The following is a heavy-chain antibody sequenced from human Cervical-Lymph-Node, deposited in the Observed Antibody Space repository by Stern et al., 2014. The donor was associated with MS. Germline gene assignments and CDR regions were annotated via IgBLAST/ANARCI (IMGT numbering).Heavy chain of an antibody. V-gene: IGHV1-46*01. J-gene: IGHJ4*02. CDR2: INPSGGST. CDR1: GYTFTSNY. Sequence: VQLVESGAEVRKPGASVKVSCKASGYTFTSNYMHWVRQAHGKGLEWMGIINPSGGSTSYAQKFQGRLTMTRDTSTSTVYMELSSLRSEDTAVYYCAGGHTFDNWGQGTLVTVSS. CDR3: AGGHTFDN.